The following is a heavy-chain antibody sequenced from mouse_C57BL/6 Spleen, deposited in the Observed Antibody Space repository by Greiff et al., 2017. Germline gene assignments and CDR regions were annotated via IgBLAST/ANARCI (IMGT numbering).Heavy chain of an antibody. J-gene: IGHJ2*01. V-gene: IGHV1-15*01. Sequence: VHLVESGAELVRPGASVTLSCKASGYTFTDYEMHWVKQTPVHGLEWIGAIDPETGGTAYNQKFKGKAILTADKSSSTAYMELRSLTSEDSAVYYCTRGRYEDYWGQGTTLTVAS. CDR1: GYTFTDYE. CDR3: TRGRYEDY. CDR2: IDPETGGT. D-gene: IGHD2-10*02.